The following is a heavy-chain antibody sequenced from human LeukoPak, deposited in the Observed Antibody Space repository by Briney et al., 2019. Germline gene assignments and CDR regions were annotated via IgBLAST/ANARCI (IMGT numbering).Heavy chain of an antibody. D-gene: IGHD4-23*01. CDR2: ISAYNGNT. CDR3: ARDDYGGKEFDY. Sequence: ASVKVSCKASGYTFTSYGISWVRQAPGQGLEWMGWISAYNGNTNYAQKLQGRVTMTTDTSTSTAYMELRSLRSEDTAVYYCARDDYGGKEFDYWGQGTLVTVSS. J-gene: IGHJ4*02. CDR1: GYTFTSYG. V-gene: IGHV1-18*01.